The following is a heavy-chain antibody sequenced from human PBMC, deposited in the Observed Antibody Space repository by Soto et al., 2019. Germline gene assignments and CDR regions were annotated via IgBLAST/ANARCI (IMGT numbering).Heavy chain of an antibody. J-gene: IGHJ6*02. D-gene: IGHD2-15*01. CDR2: IIPIFGTA. V-gene: IGHV1-69*01. CDR3: ARESNCSGGSCYSGYYGMDV. Sequence: QVQLVQSGAEVKKPGSSVKVSCKASGGTFSSYAISWVRQAPGQGLEWMGGIIPIFGTANYAQKFQGRVTSPGDESTSTAYMEMSSLRSEDTAVYYCARESNCSGGSCYSGYYGMDVWGQGTTVTVSS. CDR1: GGTFSSYA.